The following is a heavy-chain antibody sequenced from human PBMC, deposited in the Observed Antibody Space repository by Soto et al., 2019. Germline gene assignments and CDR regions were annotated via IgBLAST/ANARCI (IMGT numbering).Heavy chain of an antibody. V-gene: IGHV4-39*01. D-gene: IGHD6-6*01. CDR3: ARHLVVAARPWNWFDP. CDR2: IYYSGST. J-gene: IGHJ5*02. Sequence: PSETLSLTCTVSGGSISSSSYYWGWIRQPPGKGLEWIGSIYYSGSTYYNPSLKSRVTISVDTSKNQFSLKLSSVTAADTAVYYCARHLVVAARPWNWFDPWGQGTLVTAPQ. CDR1: GGSISSSSYY.